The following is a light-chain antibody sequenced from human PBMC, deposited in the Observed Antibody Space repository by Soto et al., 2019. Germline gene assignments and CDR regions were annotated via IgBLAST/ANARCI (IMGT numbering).Light chain of an antibody. CDR3: QQRPNWPLT. J-gene: IGKJ4*01. V-gene: IGKV3-11*01. CDR1: QSISSH. CDR2: DAS. Sequence: EIVLTQSPATLSLSPGEGATLSCRASQSISSHLAWYQQKPGQAPRLLIYDASNRATGIPARFSGSGSGTDFTLTISSLAPEDFAVYYCQQRPNWPLTFGGGTKVEI.